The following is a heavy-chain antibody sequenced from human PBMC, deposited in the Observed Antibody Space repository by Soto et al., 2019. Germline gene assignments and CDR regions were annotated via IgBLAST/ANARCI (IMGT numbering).Heavy chain of an antibody. D-gene: IGHD3-16*01. Sequence: QVQLVESGGGVVQPGTSLRVSCVASGFTFRSYVIHWVRQAPGKGLEWVALTSYDGSNKYYGDSVRGQFTISRDNSRNTVDLQMDSLTVEDTALYYCARWGTTGGLDVWGQGTLVSVSS. CDR3: ARWGTTGGLDV. CDR1: GFTFRSYV. V-gene: IGHV3-30*19. CDR2: TSYDGSNK. J-gene: IGHJ1*01.